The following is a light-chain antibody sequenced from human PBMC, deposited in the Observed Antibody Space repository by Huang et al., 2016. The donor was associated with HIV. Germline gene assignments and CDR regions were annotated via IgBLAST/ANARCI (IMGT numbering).Light chain of an antibody. CDR3: QQLNSFPFT. CDR1: QGISSD. V-gene: IGKV1-9*01. CDR2: AAS. Sequence: IQLTQSPSSLSASSGDRVTITCRASQGISSDLAWYQQKPGKAPKLLIYAASTLQSGVPSSFSGSGSGTDFTLTISSLQPKDFATYYCQQLNSFPFTFGGGTKVEIK. J-gene: IGKJ4*01.